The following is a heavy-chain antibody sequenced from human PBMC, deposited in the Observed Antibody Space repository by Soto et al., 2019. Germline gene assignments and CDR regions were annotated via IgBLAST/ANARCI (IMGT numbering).Heavy chain of an antibody. V-gene: IGHV3-7*05. CDR3: ASAYYDFWSGYYTGAFDI. J-gene: IGHJ3*02. Sequence: GGSLRLSCAASGFTFSSYWMSWVRQAPGKGLEWVANIKQDGSEKYYVDSVKGRFTISRDNAKNSLYLQMNSLRAEDTAVYYCASAYYDFWSGYYTGAFDIWAKGQWSP. CDR2: IKQDGSEK. CDR1: GFTFSSYW. D-gene: IGHD3-3*01.